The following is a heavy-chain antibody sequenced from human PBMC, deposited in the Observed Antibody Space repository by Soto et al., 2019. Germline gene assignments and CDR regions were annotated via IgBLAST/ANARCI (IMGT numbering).Heavy chain of an antibody. D-gene: IGHD4-4*01. J-gene: IGHJ3*02. V-gene: IGHV4-59*08. CDR2: IYYSGST. CDR1: GGSISSYY. Sequence: SETLSLTCTVSGGSISSYYWSWIRQPPGKGLEWIGYIYYSGSTNYNPSLKSRVTISVDTSKNQFSLKLSSVTAADTAVYYCARQLRYSKYAYAFDIWGQGTMVTVSS. CDR3: ARQLRYSKYAYAFDI.